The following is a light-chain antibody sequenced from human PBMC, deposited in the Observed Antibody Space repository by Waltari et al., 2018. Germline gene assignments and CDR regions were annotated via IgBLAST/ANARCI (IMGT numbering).Light chain of an antibody. CDR2: EVS. CDR3: SSYAGSNTLV. CDR1: SRDIGGYSF. J-gene: IGLJ2*01. V-gene: IGLV2-8*01. Sequence: QSALTQPPSASGSPGQSVTISCTGTSRDIGGYSFVSWYQQHPGKAPKLMIYEVSQRPAGVPDRFSGSKSGNTASLTVSGLQAEDEAYYYCSSYAGSNTLVFGGGTKLTVL.